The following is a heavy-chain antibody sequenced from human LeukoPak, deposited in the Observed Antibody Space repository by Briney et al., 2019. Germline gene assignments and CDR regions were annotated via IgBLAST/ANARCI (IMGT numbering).Heavy chain of an antibody. Sequence: PSQTLSLTCTVSGGSISSGAYYWSWIRQHPGKGLEWIGYIHYSGSTYYNPSLKSRVTISVDTSKKQFYLKVSSVTATDTAVYYCASSETVMRTWGQGTLVTVSS. CDR3: ASSETVMRT. CDR2: IHYSGST. V-gene: IGHV4-31*03. J-gene: IGHJ5*02. CDR1: GGSISSGAYY. D-gene: IGHD3-16*01.